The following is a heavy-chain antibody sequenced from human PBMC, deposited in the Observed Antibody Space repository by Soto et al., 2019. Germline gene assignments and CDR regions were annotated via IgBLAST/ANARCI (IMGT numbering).Heavy chain of an antibody. V-gene: IGHV4-39*01. J-gene: IGHJ4*02. Sequence: SETLSLTCTVSGGSISSSSYYWGWIRQPPGKGLEWIGSIYYSGSTYYNPSLKSRVTISVDTSKNQFSLKLSSVTAADTAVYYCARLNAYWTIVATITVFDYWGQGTLVTVSS. CDR1: GGSISSSSYY. CDR2: IYYSGST. CDR3: ARLNAYWTIVATITVFDY. D-gene: IGHD5-12*01.